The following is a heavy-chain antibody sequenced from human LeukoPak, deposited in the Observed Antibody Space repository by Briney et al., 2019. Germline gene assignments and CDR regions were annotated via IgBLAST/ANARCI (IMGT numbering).Heavy chain of an antibody. J-gene: IGHJ3*02. Sequence: GGSLRLSCAASGFTFTSYWMSWVRQAPGKGLEWVANIKPDGSEKHYVDSVKGRFTISRDNAKNSLYLQMNSLRAEDTALYHCARALYYDFWSGSPDDAFDIWGQGTMVTVSS. V-gene: IGHV3-7*03. CDR3: ARALYYDFWSGSPDDAFDI. CDR2: IKPDGSEK. D-gene: IGHD3-3*01. CDR1: GFTFTSYW.